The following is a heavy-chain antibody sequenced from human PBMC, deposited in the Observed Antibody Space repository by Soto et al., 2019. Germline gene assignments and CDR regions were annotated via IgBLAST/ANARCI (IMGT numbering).Heavy chain of an antibody. J-gene: IGHJ6*02. Sequence: SETLSLTCTVSGGSISRGGYYWSWIRQHPGKGLEWIGYIYYSGNTYSNPSLKSRVTISVDTSKNQFSLKLNSVTAADTAVYYCVRVDIVLVPGGTNYYYGMDIWGQWTTVT. CDR1: GGSISRGGYY. V-gene: IGHV4-31*03. CDR2: IYYSGNT. D-gene: IGHD2-2*03. CDR3: VRVDIVLVPGGTNYYYGMDI.